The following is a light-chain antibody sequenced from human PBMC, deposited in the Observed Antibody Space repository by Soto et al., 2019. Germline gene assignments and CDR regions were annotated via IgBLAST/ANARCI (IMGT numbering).Light chain of an antibody. CDR3: SSYTSSSTVI. CDR1: SSDIGGYNY. Sequence: QSALTQPDSMSGSPGQSITISCTGTSSDIGGYNYISWYQQLPGKAPKFIIYDVRNRPSGVSNRFSGSRSGNTASLTISGLQAEDEADYYCSSYTSSSTVIFGGWTKLTVL. J-gene: IGLJ2*01. CDR2: DVR. V-gene: IGLV2-14*01.